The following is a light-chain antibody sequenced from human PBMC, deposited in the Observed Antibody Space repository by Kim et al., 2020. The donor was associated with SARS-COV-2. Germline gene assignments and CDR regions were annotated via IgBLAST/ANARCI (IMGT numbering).Light chain of an antibody. V-gene: IGLV2-14*03. Sequence: PGQSITISCTGTSDDVDYDFVSWYQQHQGNAPKLLIFDVTKRPSGISTRFSGSKSGNTASLTISGLQSEDEGDYYCASYTYRTTWLFGGGTKVTVL. CDR1: SDDVDYDF. CDR2: DVT. CDR3: ASYTYRTTWL. J-gene: IGLJ2*01.